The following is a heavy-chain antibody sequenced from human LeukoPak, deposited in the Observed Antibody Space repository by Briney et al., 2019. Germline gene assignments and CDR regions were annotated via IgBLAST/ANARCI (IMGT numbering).Heavy chain of an antibody. CDR3: ARACRDGYNGYYYYYYMDV. V-gene: IGHV3-9*01. CDR2: INWRSDEI. J-gene: IGHJ6*03. Sequence: GGSLRLSCSASGFTFDNYAMHWVRQAPMKGLEWVASINWRSDEIGYADSVKGRFTISRDNANNSLYLQMNSLRAEDTAVYYCARACRDGYNGYYYYYYMDVWGKGTTVTVSS. D-gene: IGHD5-24*01. CDR1: GFTFDNYA.